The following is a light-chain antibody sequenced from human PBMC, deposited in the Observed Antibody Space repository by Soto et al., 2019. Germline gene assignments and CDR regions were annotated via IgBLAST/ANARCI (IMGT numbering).Light chain of an antibody. J-gene: IGKJ1*01. Sequence: DLQMTQSPSSLSASVGDRVTITCRASQGISNYLAWYQQKPGKVPKLLTYTASTLQSGVPSRFSGSGSGTDFTLTISSLQPEDVATYYCQKYNNAPWTFGQGTKVDIK. CDR1: QGISNY. CDR2: TAS. CDR3: QKYNNAPWT. V-gene: IGKV1-27*01.